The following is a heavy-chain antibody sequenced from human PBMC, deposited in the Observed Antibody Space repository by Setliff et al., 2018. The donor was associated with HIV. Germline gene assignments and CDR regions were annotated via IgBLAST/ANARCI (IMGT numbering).Heavy chain of an antibody. CDR3: ATQVAMSSQFDY. D-gene: IGHD2-15*01. J-gene: IGHJ4*02. V-gene: IGHV5-51*01. CDR1: GYSFTSYW. Sequence: PGESLKISCKASGYSFTSYWIAWVRQMPGKGLEWMGSIYPGDSDTRYSPSFQGQVSISADTSMRTAYLQWSSLKASSTAMYYCATQVAMSSQFDYWGQGTLVTVSS. CDR2: IYPGDSDT.